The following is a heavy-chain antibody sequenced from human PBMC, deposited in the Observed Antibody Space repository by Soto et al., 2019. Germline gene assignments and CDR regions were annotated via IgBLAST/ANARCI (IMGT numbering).Heavy chain of an antibody. J-gene: IGHJ4*02. D-gene: IGHD5-18*01. CDR2: IYHSGST. CDR1: GGSISSSNW. V-gene: IGHV4-4*02. Sequence: QVQLQESGPGLVKPSGTLSLTCAVSGGSISSSNWWSWVRQPPGKGLEWIGEIYHSGSTNYNPSLKSRITISVDKSKNQFSLKLSSVTAADTAVYSCARTPWDGYTGYYCVYWGQGTLVTVSS. CDR3: ARTPWDGYTGYYCVY.